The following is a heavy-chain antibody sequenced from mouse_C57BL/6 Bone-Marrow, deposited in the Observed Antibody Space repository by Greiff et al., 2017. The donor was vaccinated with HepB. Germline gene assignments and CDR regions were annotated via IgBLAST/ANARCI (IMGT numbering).Heavy chain of an antibody. CDR2: IDPSDSYT. CDR1: GYTFTSYW. V-gene: IGHV1-59*01. J-gene: IGHJ2*01. CDR3: ARGGYDGYY. Sequence: VQLQQPGAELVRPGTSVKLSCKASGYTFTSYWMHWVKQRPGQGLEWIGVIDPSDSYTNYNQKFKGKATLTVDTSSSTAYMQLSSLTSEDSAVYYCARGGYDGYYWGQGTTLTVSS. D-gene: IGHD2-3*01.